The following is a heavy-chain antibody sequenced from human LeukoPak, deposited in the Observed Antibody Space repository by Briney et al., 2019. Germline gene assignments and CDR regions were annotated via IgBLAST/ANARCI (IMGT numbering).Heavy chain of an antibody. CDR1: GFTVSSNY. CDR3: ARETYSYGFDY. CDR2: IYSGGST. D-gene: IGHD5-18*01. Sequence: GGSLRLSCAASGFTVSSNYMSWVRQAPGKGLEWVSVIYSGGSTYYADSVKGRFTISRDNSKNTLYLQMNSLRAEDTAVYYCARETYSYGFDYWGQGTLVTVPS. V-gene: IGHV3-53*01. J-gene: IGHJ4*02.